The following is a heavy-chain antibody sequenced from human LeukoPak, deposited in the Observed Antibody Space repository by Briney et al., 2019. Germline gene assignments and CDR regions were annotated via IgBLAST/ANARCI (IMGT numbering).Heavy chain of an antibody. Sequence: ASVKVSCKASGYTFTSYYMHWVRQAPGQGLEWMGIINPSGGSTSYAQKFQGRVTMTRDMSTSTVYMELSSLRSEDTAVYYCARDAMGQQLVHSGWFDPWGQGTLVTVSS. D-gene: IGHD6-13*01. V-gene: IGHV1-46*01. J-gene: IGHJ5*02. CDR3: ARDAMGQQLVHSGWFDP. CDR2: INPSGGST. CDR1: GYTFTSYY.